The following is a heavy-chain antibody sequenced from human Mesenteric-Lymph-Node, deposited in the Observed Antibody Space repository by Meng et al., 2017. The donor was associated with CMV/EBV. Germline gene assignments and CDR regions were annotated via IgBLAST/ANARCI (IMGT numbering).Heavy chain of an antibody. CDR1: GGSISSYY. Sequence: SETLSLTCTVSGGSISSYYWSWIRQPAGRGLEWIGRIYTSGSTNYNPSLKSRVTISADTSKNQFSLKLTSVTAADTAVYYCGRRESYCSGTNCHILYFDFWGQGTLVTVSS. V-gene: IGHV4-4*07. D-gene: IGHD6-19*01. CDR2: IYTSGST. CDR3: GRRESYCSGTNCHILYFDF. J-gene: IGHJ4*02.